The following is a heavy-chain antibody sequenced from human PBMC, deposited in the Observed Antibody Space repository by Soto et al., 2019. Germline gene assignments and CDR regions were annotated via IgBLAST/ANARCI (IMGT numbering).Heavy chain of an antibody. Sequence: QVQLLEAGGGGGQPGRSLRLSCAASGFTFSSYGMHWVRQAPGKGLEWVAVIWYDGSNKYYADSVKGRCTISRDNSKTTLYLQMNSLRAEDTAVYYCARGAGIAAAGNPYYYGMDVWGQGTTVTVPS. CDR3: ARGAGIAAAGNPYYYGMDV. V-gene: IGHV3-33*01. CDR1: GFTFSSYG. CDR2: IWYDGSNK. D-gene: IGHD6-13*01. J-gene: IGHJ6*01.